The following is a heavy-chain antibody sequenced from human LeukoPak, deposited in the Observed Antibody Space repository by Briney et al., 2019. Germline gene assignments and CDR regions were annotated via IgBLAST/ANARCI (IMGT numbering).Heavy chain of an antibody. CDR3: AREWGLESSGYYYAY. D-gene: IGHD3-22*01. V-gene: IGHV1-69*13. Sequence: SVKVSCKASGGTFSRFTISWVRQAPGQGFEWMGGITPIFGTANFAQKFQGRVSIIADGSTSTAFMELSSLRSEDTAVYYCAREWGLESSGYYYAYWGQGTLVTVSS. J-gene: IGHJ4*02. CDR2: ITPIFGTA. CDR1: GGTFSRFT.